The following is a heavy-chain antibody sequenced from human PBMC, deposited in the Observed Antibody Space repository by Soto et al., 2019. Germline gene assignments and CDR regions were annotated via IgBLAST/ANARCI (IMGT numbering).Heavy chain of an antibody. CDR1: GGSIISGGYC. V-gene: IGHV4-30-2*01. CDR2: IYHSGST. CDR3: ARGTTVTVNWFDP. J-gene: IGHJ5*02. Sequence: PSVTLSVTWAVAGGSIISGGYCWSWNRQPPGKGLEWIGYIYHSGSTYYNPSLKSRVTISVDRSKNQFSLKLSSVTAADTAVYYCARGTTVTVNWFDPWGQGTLVTVSS. D-gene: IGHD4-4*01.